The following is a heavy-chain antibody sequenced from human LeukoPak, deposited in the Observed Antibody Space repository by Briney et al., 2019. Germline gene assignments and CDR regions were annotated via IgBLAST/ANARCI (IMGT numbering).Heavy chain of an antibody. CDR1: GFTFSSYN. CDR2: IKQDGSEK. CDR3: ARDPEPYSGYGIDY. Sequence: PGGSLRLSCAASGFTFSSYNMNWVRQAPGKGLEWVANIKQDGSEKYYVDSVKGRFTISRDNAKNSLYLQMNSLRAEDTAVYYCARDPEPYSGYGIDYWGQGTLVTVSS. V-gene: IGHV3-7*01. J-gene: IGHJ4*02. D-gene: IGHD5-12*01.